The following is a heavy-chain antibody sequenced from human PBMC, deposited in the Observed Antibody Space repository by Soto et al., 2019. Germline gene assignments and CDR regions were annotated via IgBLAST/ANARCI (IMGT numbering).Heavy chain of an antibody. CDR1: GGTFSNYV. CDR3: ARGPDGPLVVLVPFDH. Sequence: QVHLVQSGAEVRKPGSSVRVSCKASGGTFSNYVIGWVRQAPGQGLEWMGGFIPVYGTPTYAQNSQGRVTISADRSTGTTYLELKNLTSEATAIYLCARGPDGPLVVLVPFDHWGQETAVSVSS. D-gene: IGHD2-21*01. V-gene: IGHV1-69*01. J-gene: IGHJ4*02. CDR2: FIPVYGTP.